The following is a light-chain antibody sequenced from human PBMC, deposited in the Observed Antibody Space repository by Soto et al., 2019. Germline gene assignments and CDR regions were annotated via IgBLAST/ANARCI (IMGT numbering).Light chain of an antibody. Sequence: IVLTQSPATLSLSPGETATLSCRASQSVRSYLAWYQQKPGQAPRLLIDDASNRATGIPARFSGSGSGTEFTLTITSLEPEDFAVYYCQQRSNWSGTFGQGTKLEIK. CDR1: QSVRSY. J-gene: IGKJ2*01. CDR2: DAS. CDR3: QQRSNWSGT. V-gene: IGKV3-11*01.